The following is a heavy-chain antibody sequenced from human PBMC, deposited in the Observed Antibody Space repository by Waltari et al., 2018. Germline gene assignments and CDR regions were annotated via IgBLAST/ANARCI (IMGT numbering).Heavy chain of an antibody. J-gene: IGHJ5*02. CDR1: GFSFSSNW. V-gene: IGHV3-7*02. Sequence: EVQLVESGGGSVQPGGSLRLSCAASGFSFSSNWMSWVRQAPGKGLEWVASIKQDGSEEYYVDSVKGRFTISRDNAKNSLYLQMNNQRVEDTAIYYCARAYHWGQGTLVTVSS. CDR2: IKQDGSEE. CDR3: ARAYH.